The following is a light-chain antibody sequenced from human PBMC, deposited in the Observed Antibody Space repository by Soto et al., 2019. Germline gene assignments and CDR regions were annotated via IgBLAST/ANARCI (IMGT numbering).Light chain of an antibody. V-gene: IGKV3-15*01. CDR1: QSISSN. J-gene: IGKJ4*01. CDR3: QHYNNWPLT. Sequence: EIVITQSPATLSVSPGERATLSCRASQSISSNLAWYQQKPGQTPRLLIYGTSTRATGIPARFSGSGSGTEFTLTISSLQSEDFAVYYCQHYNNWPLTFGGGTKVDI. CDR2: GTS.